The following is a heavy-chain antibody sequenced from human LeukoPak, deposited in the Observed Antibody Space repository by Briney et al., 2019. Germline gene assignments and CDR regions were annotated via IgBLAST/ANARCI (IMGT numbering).Heavy chain of an antibody. CDR2: IYYSGST. D-gene: IGHD6-13*01. J-gene: IGHJ4*02. CDR3: ARGYGIAAAGTPQFVFDY. CDR1: GGTISSSSYY. Sequence: PSEILSLTCTVSGGTISSSSYYWGWIRQPPGKGLEWIGYIYYSGSTNYNPSLKSRVTISVGTSKKQFSLKLSSVTTADTAVYYCARGYGIAAAGTPQFVFDYWGQGTLVTVSS. V-gene: IGHV4-61*05.